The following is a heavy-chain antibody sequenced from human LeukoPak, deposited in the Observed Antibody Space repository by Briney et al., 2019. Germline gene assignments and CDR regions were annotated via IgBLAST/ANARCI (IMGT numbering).Heavy chain of an antibody. CDR3: ARVTRAYYYDSSGYPNHDAFDI. Sequence: ASVKVSCKASGYTFTSYGISWVRQAPGQGLEWMGWISAYNGNTNYAQKLQGRVTMTTDTSTSTAYMELRSLRSDDTAVYYCARVTRAYYYDSSGYPNHDAFDIWGQGTMVTVSS. J-gene: IGHJ3*02. D-gene: IGHD3-22*01. V-gene: IGHV1-18*01. CDR2: ISAYNGNT. CDR1: GYTFTSYG.